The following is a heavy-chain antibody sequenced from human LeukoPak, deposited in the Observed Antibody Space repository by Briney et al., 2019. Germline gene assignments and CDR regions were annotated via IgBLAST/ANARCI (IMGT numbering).Heavy chain of an antibody. CDR3: AREEDGGYFDY. D-gene: IGHD2-15*01. V-gene: IGHV1-46*01. Sequence: AAVKDSCKASGYTFTSYYIHWVRQAPGQGLEWMGIINPSGGNTNYARKFQGRVTMTRDTSTSTVYMELSSLRSEDTAMYYCAREEDGGYFDYWGQATVVTVSS. CDR1: GYTFTSYY. CDR2: INPSGGNT. J-gene: IGHJ4*02.